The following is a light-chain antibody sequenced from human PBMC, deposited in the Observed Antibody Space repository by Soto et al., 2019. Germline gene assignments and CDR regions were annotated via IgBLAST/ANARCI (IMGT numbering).Light chain of an antibody. J-gene: IGKJ2*01. V-gene: IGKV1-33*01. CDR2: DAS. CDR1: QDIGNS. Sequence: DIQMTQSPSSLSASVGDRVTITCRASQDIGNSLNWYQQKPGEAPKLLIYDASVLESGIPSRFSGSGSGTDFALTISSLQPEDIATYYCQQCEDVPRTFGQGSKVEIK. CDR3: QQCEDVPRT.